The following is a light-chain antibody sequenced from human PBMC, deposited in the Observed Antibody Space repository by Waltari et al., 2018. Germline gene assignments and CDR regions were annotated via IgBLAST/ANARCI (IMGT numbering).Light chain of an antibody. V-gene: IGLV3-25*03. CDR1: ALADEY. CDR3: QSVDSTDSYPV. Sequence: SNELTQPPSVSVFPGQTARITCSADALADEYAYWYQQKPGQAPVMIIYKDNERPSGIPDRFSGSSSGTTVTLTISAVQAEDEADYFCQSVDSTDSYPVLGGGTKLTLL. CDR2: KDN. J-gene: IGLJ2*01.